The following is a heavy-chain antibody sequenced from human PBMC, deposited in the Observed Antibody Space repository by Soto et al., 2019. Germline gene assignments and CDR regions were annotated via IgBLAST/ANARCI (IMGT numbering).Heavy chain of an antibody. D-gene: IGHD3-10*01. CDR3: AHHPYYGLGSYSFDY. J-gene: IGHJ4*02. CDR1: GFSLTTSGVG. V-gene: IGHV2-5*02. Sequence: QITLKESGPTLVRPTQPRTLTCTFSGFSLTTSGVGVGWIRQPPGKALEWLAVIYWDDDKRYSSSLKSRITITMDTSKNQVVLTMTNMDPVDTATYYCAHHPYYGLGSYSFDYWGQGTLVTVSS. CDR2: IYWDDDK.